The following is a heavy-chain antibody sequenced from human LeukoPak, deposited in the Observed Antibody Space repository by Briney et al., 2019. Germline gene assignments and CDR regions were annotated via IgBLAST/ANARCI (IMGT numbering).Heavy chain of an antibody. J-gene: IGHJ6*03. D-gene: IGHD6-19*01. CDR1: GYTFSGYF. Sequence: ASVKVSCKASGYTFSGYFVHWVRQAPGQGLEWMGWINPNSGGTNYAQKFQGRVTMTRDTSISTAYMELSRLRSDDTAVYYCARDIRLDGRYYYYYMDVWGKGTTVTVSS. CDR2: INPNSGGT. V-gene: IGHV1-2*02. CDR3: ARDIRLDGRYYYYYMDV.